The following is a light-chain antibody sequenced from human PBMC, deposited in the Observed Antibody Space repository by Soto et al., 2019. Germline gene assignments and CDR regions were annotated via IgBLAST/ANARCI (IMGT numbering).Light chain of an antibody. J-gene: IGKJ5*01. CDR3: QQYNNWPPL. CDR1: QSVSSN. CDR2: GAS. Sequence: ETVLTQSPGTLSLSPGERATLSCRASQSVSSNLAWYQQKPGQAPRLLIFGASTRATGIPARFSGSGSGTEFTLTISSLQSEDFAVYYCQQYNNWPPLFGQGTRLEIK. V-gene: IGKV3-15*01.